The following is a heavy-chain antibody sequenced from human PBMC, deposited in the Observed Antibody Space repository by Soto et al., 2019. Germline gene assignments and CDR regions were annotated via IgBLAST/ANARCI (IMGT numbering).Heavy chain of an antibody. CDR1: GGSISSSNW. V-gene: IGHV4-4*02. J-gene: IGHJ4*02. CDR2: IYHSGST. Sequence: LSLTCAVSGGSISSSNWWSWVRQPPGKGLEWIGEIYHSGSTNYNPSLKSRVTISVDKSKNQFSLKLSSVTAADTAVYYCASLDYDSSGYYYFDYWGQGTLVTVSS. CDR3: ASLDYDSSGYYYFDY. D-gene: IGHD3-22*01.